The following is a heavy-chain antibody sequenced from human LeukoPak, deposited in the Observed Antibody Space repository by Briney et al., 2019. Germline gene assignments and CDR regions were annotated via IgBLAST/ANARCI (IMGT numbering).Heavy chain of an antibody. CDR2: ISGSGGST. D-gene: IGHD3-10*01. CDR3: AKDRKVRGVFDY. Sequence: PGGSLRLSCAASGFTFSSYSMNWVRQAPGKGLEWVSAISGSGGSTYYADSVKGRFTISRDNSKNTLYLQMNSLRAEDTAVYYCAKDRKVRGVFDYWGQGTLVTVSS. V-gene: IGHV3-23*01. J-gene: IGHJ4*02. CDR1: GFTFSSYS.